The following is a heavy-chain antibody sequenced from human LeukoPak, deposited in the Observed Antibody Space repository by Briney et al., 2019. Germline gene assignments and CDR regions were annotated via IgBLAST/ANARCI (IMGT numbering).Heavy chain of an antibody. CDR2: ISFDGSNK. J-gene: IGHJ5*02. Sequence: GGSLRLSCAASGFTFSSYAMHWVRQAPGKGLEWVAVISFDGSNKFYADSVRGRFTISRDNSKNTLYLRMNSLRPEDTAVYYCARNPESWGQGTLVSVSS. D-gene: IGHD1-14*01. V-gene: IGHV3-30*04. CDR3: ARNPES. CDR1: GFTFSSYA.